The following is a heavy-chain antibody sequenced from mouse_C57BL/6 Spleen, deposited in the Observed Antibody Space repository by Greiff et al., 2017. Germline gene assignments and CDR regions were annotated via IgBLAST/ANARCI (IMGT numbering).Heavy chain of an antibody. Sequence: DVKLVESEGGLVQPGSSMKLSCTASGFTFSDYYMAWVRQVPDKGLEWVANINYDGSSTYYLDSLKSRFIISRDNAKNILYLQMSSLKSEDTATYYCARESVYSIYAMDYWGQGTSVTVSS. CDR2: INYDGSST. CDR1: GFTFSDYY. D-gene: IGHD2-5*01. J-gene: IGHJ4*01. CDR3: ARESVYSIYAMDY. V-gene: IGHV5-16*01.